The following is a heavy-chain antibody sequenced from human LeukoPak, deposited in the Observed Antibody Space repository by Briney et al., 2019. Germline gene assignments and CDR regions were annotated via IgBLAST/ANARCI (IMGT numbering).Heavy chain of an antibody. D-gene: IGHD1-26*01. CDR1: GYRFTSYC. Sequence: GESLKISCKVSGYRFTSYCIGWVRQMPGKGLEWMGIIYPGDSGPTYSPSFQGQVTISVDKSINTAYLQLSSVQASDTAMYYCGMSGDRVPLQDDVFDVWGQGTMVTVST. V-gene: IGHV5-51*01. CDR3: GMSGDRVPLQDDVFDV. J-gene: IGHJ3*01. CDR2: IYPGDSGP.